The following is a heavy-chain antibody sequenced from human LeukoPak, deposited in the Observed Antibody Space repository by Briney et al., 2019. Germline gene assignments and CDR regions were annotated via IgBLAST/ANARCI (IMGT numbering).Heavy chain of an antibody. J-gene: IGHJ1*01. CDR3: AAALGFSFQH. CDR2: ISSSSSYI. Sequence: GGSLRLSCATSGFTISSYSMNWVRQAPGKGLEWVSSISSSSSYIYYADSVKGRFTISRDNAKNSLYLQMNSLRAEDTAVYYCAAALGFSFQHWGQGTLVPVSS. V-gene: IGHV3-21*01. D-gene: IGHD7-27*01. CDR1: GFTISSYS.